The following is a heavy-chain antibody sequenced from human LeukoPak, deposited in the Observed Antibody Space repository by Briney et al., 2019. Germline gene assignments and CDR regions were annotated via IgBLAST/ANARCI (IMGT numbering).Heavy chain of an antibody. Sequence: PSETLSLTCAVYGGSFSGYYWSWIRQPPGKGLEWIGRIFASGSTKYNPSLKSRATMSVETSKKQFSLKLSSVTAADTAVYYCAREGSAFDIWGQGTMVTVSS. V-gene: IGHV4-4*07. CDR1: GGSFSGYY. J-gene: IGHJ3*02. CDR3: AREGSAFDI. CDR2: IFASGST.